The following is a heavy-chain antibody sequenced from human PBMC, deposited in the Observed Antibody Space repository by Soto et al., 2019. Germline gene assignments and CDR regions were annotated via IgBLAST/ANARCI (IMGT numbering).Heavy chain of an antibody. J-gene: IGHJ4*02. CDR2: ISGSGSTT. V-gene: IGHV3-11*01. CDR3: ARSSLTYFEF. Sequence: LRLSCTASGFTFRDYYKSWNRQAPGKGLEWLAYISGSGSTTYYTDSVKGRFAISRDNARTSLYLQINSLRVEDSAVYYCARSSLTYFEFWGQGTLVTVSS. CDR1: GFTFRDYY.